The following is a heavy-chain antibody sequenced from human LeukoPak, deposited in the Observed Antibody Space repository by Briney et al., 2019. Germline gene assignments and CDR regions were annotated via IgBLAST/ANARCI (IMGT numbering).Heavy chain of an antibody. V-gene: IGHV3-21*01. CDR2: ISSTGSYI. CDR1: GLTFSSYN. J-gene: IGHJ3*02. Sequence: GGSLRLSCAASGLTFSSYNMNWVRQAPGKGLEWVSSISSTGSYIFYADSVKGRFTISRDNAKNSLYLQMSSLRVEDTAVYYCARGGGGNGNDAFDIWGQGTMVTVSS. CDR3: ARGGGGNGNDAFDI. D-gene: IGHD4-23*01.